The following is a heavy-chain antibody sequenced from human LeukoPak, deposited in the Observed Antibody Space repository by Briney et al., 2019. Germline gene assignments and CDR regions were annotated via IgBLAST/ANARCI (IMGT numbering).Heavy chain of an antibody. J-gene: IGHJ4*02. D-gene: IGHD3-3*01. CDR3: AKDRRLEWLFFDY. Sequence: GGSLRLSCAASGFTFSSYGMHWVRQAPGKGLEWVAFIRYDGSNKYYADSVKGRFTISRDNSKNTPYLQMNSLRAEDTAVYYCAKDRRLEWLFFDYWGQGTLVTVSS. CDR2: IRYDGSNK. V-gene: IGHV3-30*02. CDR1: GFTFSSYG.